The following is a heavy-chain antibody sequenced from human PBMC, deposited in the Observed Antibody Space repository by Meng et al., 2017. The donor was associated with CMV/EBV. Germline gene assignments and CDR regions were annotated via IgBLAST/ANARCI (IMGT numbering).Heavy chain of an antibody. CDR1: GGTFSSYA. D-gene: IGHD2-2*01. V-gene: IGHV1-69*05. J-gene: IGHJ4*02. Sequence: SVKVSCKASGGTFSSYAISWVRQAPGQGLEWMGGIIPIFGTANYAQKFQGRVTITTDESTSTAYMELSSLRSEDTAVYYCAIGVTGRYCSSTSCYEDYWGQGTLVTVSS. CDR2: IIPIFGTA. CDR3: AIGVTGRYCSSTSCYEDY.